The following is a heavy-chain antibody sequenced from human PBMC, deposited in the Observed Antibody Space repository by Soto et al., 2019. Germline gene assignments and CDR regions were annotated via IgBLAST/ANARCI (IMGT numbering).Heavy chain of an antibody. CDR1: GYTFTNKG. V-gene: IGHV1-18*01. D-gene: IGHD3-3*01. CDR3: ARDPSSYDVWSGYYLYCDS. J-gene: IGHJ4*02. CDR2: ISAYNGNT. Sequence: ASVKVSCKASGYTFTNKGISWVRQAPGQGLEWMGWISAYNGNTNYAQKLKGRVTMTTDTSTSTAYMELRSLRPDHTAVYYCARDPSSYDVWSGYYLYCDSWGQGTLVTVSS.